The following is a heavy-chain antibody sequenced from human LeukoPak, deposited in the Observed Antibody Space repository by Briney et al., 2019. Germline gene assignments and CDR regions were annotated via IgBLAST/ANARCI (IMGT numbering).Heavy chain of an antibody. CDR3: ARVGAAANDY. J-gene: IGHJ4*02. Sequence: PGGSLRLSCAASGFTFSSYSMNWVRQAPGKGLEWVSSISSSSSYIYYADSVKGRFTISRDNAENSLYLQMNSLRAEDTAVYYCARVGAAANDYWGQGTLVTVSS. CDR2: ISSSSSYI. D-gene: IGHD6-13*01. V-gene: IGHV3-21*01. CDR1: GFTFSSYS.